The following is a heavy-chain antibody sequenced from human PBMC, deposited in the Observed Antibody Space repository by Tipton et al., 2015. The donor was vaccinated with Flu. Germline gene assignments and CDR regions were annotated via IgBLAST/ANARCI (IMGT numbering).Heavy chain of an antibody. J-gene: IGHJ5*02. CDR2: IYTGGSS. Sequence: LRLSCTVSGGSLSGYYWSWIRQPAGKGLEWIGRIYTGGSSYYNPSLMSRVTMSVDTSKNQFSLKLISVTAADTAVYYCARVSPGVESWFDPWGQGTLVTVSS. CDR1: GGSLSGYY. V-gene: IGHV4-4*07. CDR3: ARVSPGVESWFDP. D-gene: IGHD3-3*01.